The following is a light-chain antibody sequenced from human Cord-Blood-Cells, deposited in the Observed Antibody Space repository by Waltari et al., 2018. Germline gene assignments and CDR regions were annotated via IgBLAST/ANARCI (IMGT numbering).Light chain of an antibody. CDR1: ALPKKY. V-gene: IGLV3-16*01. CDR2: KDS. CDR3: LSADSSGTYRV. Sequence: SYELTQPPSVSVSLGQMARITCSGEALPKKYAYWYQQKPGQFPVLLIYKDSERPSGIPERFSGSSSGTIVTLTISGVQAEDEADYYCLSADSSGTYRVFGGGTKLTVL. J-gene: IGLJ2*01.